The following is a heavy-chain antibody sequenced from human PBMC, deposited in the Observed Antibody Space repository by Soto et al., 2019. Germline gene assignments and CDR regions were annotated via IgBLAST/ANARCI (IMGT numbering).Heavy chain of an antibody. V-gene: IGHV1-46*01. CDR3: ARVDAAAGTWFDP. D-gene: IGHD6-13*01. CDR1: GYTFTSYY. Sequence: ASVKVSCKASGYTFTSYYMHWVRQAPGQGLEWMGIINPSGGSTSYAQKFQARVTMTRDTSTRTVYMELSSLRSEDTAVYYCARVDAAAGTWFDPWGQGTLVTV. J-gene: IGHJ5*02. CDR2: INPSGGST.